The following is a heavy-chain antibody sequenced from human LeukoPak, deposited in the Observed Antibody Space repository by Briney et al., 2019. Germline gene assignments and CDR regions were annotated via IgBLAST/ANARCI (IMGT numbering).Heavy chain of an antibody. CDR2: IYYTGTT. J-gene: IGHJ6*03. CDR3: ARAVEDFYYYMDV. D-gene: IGHD6-19*01. CDR1: GGSISTSTYY. V-gene: IGHV4-39*07. Sequence: MSSETLSLTCTVSGGSISTSTYYWAWIRQPPGKGLEWIGSIYYTGTTYYSPSLKSRVTILLDTSKKQFSLKLRSVTAADTAVYYCARAVEDFYYYMDVWGKGTTVTVSS.